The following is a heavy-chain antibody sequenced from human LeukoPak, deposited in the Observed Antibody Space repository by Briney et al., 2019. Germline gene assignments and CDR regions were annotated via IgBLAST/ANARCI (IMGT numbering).Heavy chain of an antibody. D-gene: IGHD3-10*01. V-gene: IGHV4-34*01. CDR3: ARHESVTMVRGVITAIDY. J-gene: IGHJ4*02. Sequence: PSETLSLTCAVYGGSFSGYYWSWIRQPPGKGLEWIGEINHSGSTNYNPSLKSRVTISVDTSKNQFSLKLSSVTAADTAVYYCARHESVTMVRGVITAIDYWGQGTLVTVSS. CDR2: INHSGST. CDR1: GGSFSGYY.